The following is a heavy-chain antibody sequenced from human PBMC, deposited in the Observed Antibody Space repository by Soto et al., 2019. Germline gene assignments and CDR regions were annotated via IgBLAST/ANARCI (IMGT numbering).Heavy chain of an antibody. D-gene: IGHD6-25*01. CDR1: GGSITSSSHF. V-gene: IGHV4-39*01. Sequence: PSETLSLTCFASGGSITSSSHFWGWVRQPPGKGLEWIGTIYFTGNTYYTPSLKSRLTMSIDTSKNEFSLRLNSVTAADTAVYYCEGQTFTIAAASYGSSNWFDPWGTGTPVTVSS. CDR3: EGQTFTIAAASYGSSNWFDP. CDR2: IYFTGNT. J-gene: IGHJ5*02.